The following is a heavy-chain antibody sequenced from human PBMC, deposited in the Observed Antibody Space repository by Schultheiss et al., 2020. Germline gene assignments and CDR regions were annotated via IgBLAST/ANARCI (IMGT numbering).Heavy chain of an antibody. D-gene: IGHD6-13*01. CDR1: GFTFSSYW. CDR2: INTDGTTT. Sequence: GGSLRLSCAASGFTFSSYWMSWVRQAPGKGLEWVSAINTDGTTTRYADSVRGRFTISRDNAKNTLSLQVNSLRAEDTAVYYCAKDPTYSSTWHKDAFDIWGQGTMVTVSS. CDR3: AKDPTYSSTWHKDAFDI. J-gene: IGHJ3*02. V-gene: IGHV3-74*01.